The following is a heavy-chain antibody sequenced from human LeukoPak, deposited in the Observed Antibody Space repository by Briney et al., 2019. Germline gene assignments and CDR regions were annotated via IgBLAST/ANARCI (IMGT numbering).Heavy chain of an antibody. Sequence: SETLSLTCTVSGGSISSTSFYWGWIRQPPGKGLEWTGSIYYSGSTYYNPSLKSRVTISVDTSKNTLSLKLSSVTAADTAVYYCARLSWQQLVPDHWGRGTLVTVSS. J-gene: IGHJ4*02. CDR2: IYYSGST. CDR1: GGSISSTSFY. CDR3: ARLSWQQLVPDH. D-gene: IGHD6-13*01. V-gene: IGHV4-39*01.